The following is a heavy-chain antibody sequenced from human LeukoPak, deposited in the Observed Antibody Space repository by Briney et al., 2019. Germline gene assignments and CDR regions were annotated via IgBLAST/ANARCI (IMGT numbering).Heavy chain of an antibody. CDR2: IDFTSRYI. D-gene: IGHD6-13*01. CDR1: GFTFSSYS. CDR3: ATPAAGPGAEYSLY. V-gene: IGHV3-21*01. Sequence: GGSLRLSCAASGFTFSSYSMNWVRQAPGKGLEWVPSIDFTSRYIYNADSVKGRFTTSRDNAKNSLDLQMNSLKVEDTAVYYCATPAAGPGAEYSLYWGQGTLVIVSS. J-gene: IGHJ1*01.